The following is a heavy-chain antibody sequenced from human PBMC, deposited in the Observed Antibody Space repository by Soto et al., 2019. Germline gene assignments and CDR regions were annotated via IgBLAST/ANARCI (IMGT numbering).Heavy chain of an antibody. D-gene: IGHD3-16*01. V-gene: IGHV1-8*01. CDR3: ARMTTIGTLNWFEP. J-gene: IGHJ5*02. CDR1: GYSFTNND. Sequence: VASVKVSCKASGYSFTNNDVSWVRQATGQGLEWMGWMNPGSGDTGYAQKFQGRVTMTRDISIATAYMELSSLRSDDTAIYYCARMTTIGTLNWFEPWGQRTLVTVSS. CDR2: MNPGSGDT.